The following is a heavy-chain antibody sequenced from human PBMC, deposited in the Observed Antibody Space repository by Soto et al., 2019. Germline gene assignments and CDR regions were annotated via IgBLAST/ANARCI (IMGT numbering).Heavy chain of an antibody. V-gene: IGHV1-18*04. CDR2: ISAYNGNT. CDR1: GYTFTSYY. Sequence: ASVKVSCKASGYTFTSYYMHWLRQAPGQGLEWMGWISAYNGNTNYAQKLQGRVTMTTDTSTSTAYMELRSLRSDDTAVYYCARETIVVVPAATQYYYYGMDVWGQGTTVTVSS. J-gene: IGHJ6*02. D-gene: IGHD2-2*01. CDR3: ARETIVVVPAATQYYYYGMDV.